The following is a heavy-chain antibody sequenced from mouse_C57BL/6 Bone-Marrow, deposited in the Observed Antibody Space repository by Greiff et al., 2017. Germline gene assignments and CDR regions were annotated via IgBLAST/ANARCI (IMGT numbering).Heavy chain of an antibody. CDR3: ARRWDGYEGAWFAY. Sequence: QVQLQQPGAELVRPGTSVKLSCKASGYTFTSYWMHWVKQRPGQGLEWIGVIDPSDSYTNYNQKFKGKATLTVDTSSSTANMQLSSQISEDSAVSDCARRWDGYEGAWFAYWGQGTLVIVAA. J-gene: IGHJ3*01. CDR1: GYTFTSYW. D-gene: IGHD2-2*01. V-gene: IGHV1-59*01. CDR2: IDPSDSYT.